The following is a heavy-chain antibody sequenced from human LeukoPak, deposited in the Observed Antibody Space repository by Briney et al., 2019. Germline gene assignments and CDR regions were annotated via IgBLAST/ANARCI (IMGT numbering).Heavy chain of an antibody. CDR1: GFTFSTYG. D-gene: IGHD6-19*01. CDR2: IRYDGSNK. V-gene: IGHV3-30*02. J-gene: IGHJ4*02. Sequence: GGSLRLSCATSGFTFSTYGMLWVRQAPGQGPEWVALIRYDGSNKYYADSVKGRFTISRDNSKNTLYLQMNSLRVEDTAMYYCAKAGTQQWLLFVGVYWGQGALVTVSS. CDR3: AKAGTQQWLLFVGVY.